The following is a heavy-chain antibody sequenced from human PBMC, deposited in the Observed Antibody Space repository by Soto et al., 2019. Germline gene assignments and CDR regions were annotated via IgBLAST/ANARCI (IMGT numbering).Heavy chain of an antibody. Sequence: LRLSCAASGFTFSSYAMHWVRQAPGKGLEWVAVISYDGSNKYYADSVKGRFTISRDNSKNTLYLQMNSLRAEDTAVYYCASTTISDYYYGMDVWGQGTTVTVSS. J-gene: IGHJ6*02. CDR3: ASTTISDYYYGMDV. CDR2: ISYDGSNK. V-gene: IGHV3-30-3*01. CDR1: GFTFSSYA. D-gene: IGHD3-3*01.